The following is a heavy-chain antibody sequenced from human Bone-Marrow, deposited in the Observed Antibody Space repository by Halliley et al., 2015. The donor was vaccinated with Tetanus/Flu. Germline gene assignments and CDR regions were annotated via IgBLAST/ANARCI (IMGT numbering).Heavy chain of an antibody. CDR2: IFQRGST. CDR3: ARGISRIFDS. V-gene: IGHV4-30-2*01. J-gene: IGHJ4*02. D-gene: IGHD2-15*01. Sequence: GVECIGQIFQRGSTYNPPAPKGRVPISLDRSRAQFSLELTSVTAADAAVYYCARGISRIFDSWGQGTLVTVSS.